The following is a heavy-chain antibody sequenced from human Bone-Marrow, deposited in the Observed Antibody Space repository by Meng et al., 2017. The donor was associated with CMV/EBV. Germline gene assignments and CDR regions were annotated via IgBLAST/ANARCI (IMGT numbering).Heavy chain of an antibody. Sequence: GESLKISCAASGFTFSSYGMHWVRQAPGKGPEWVAFIRYDGSNKYYADSVKGRFTISRDNAKNSLYLQMNSLRAEDTAVYYCARGYCSSTSCWDYWGQGTLVTVSS. CDR2: IRYDGSNK. J-gene: IGHJ4*02. CDR3: ARGYCSSTSCWDY. CDR1: GFTFSSYG. D-gene: IGHD2-2*01. V-gene: IGHV3-30*02.